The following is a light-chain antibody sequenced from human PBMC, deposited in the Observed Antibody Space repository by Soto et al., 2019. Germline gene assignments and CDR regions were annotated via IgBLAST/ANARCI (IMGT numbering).Light chain of an antibody. Sequence: DIQMTQTPPSLSASVGDGVTITCRARQTISDSLHWYQQKPGKPPTILIYGSSSLQTGVPPRFSCSGSGTEFTLTISSLQPDDFETYYCQHFNSYSGAFGQGTQV. V-gene: IGKV1-16*01. CDR2: GSS. CDR3: QHFNSYSGA. CDR1: QTISDS. J-gene: IGKJ1*01.